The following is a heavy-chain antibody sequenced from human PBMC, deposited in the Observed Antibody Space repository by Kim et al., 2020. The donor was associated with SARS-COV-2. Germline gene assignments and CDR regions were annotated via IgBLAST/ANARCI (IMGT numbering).Heavy chain of an antibody. V-gene: IGHV1-69*04. J-gene: IGHJ5*02. D-gene: IGHD6-13*01. CDR2: IIPILGIA. Sequence: SVKVSCKASGGTFSSYAISWVRQAPGQGLEWMGRIIPILGIANYAQKFQGRVTITADKSTSTAYMELSSLRSEDTAVYYCARLGLSSSWYWFDPWGQGTLVTVSS. CDR1: GGTFSSYA. CDR3: ARLGLSSSWYWFDP.